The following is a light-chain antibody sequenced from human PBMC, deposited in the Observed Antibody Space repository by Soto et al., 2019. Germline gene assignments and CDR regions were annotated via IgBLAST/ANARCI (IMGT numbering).Light chain of an antibody. Sequence: QSALTQPASVSGSPGQSITISCTGTSSDVGGYNYVSWYQQHPGKAPKLMIYDVSNRPSGVSNRFSGSKSANTASLTISGLEAEDEAYYYCRSYTSSSTPVFGTGTKLTVL. V-gene: IGLV2-14*01. CDR2: DVS. CDR1: SSDVGGYNY. CDR3: RSYTSSSTPV. J-gene: IGLJ1*01.